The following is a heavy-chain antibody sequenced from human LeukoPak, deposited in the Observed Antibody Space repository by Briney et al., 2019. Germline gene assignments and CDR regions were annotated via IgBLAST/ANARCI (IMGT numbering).Heavy chain of an antibody. CDR3: TKNRGAVAATSDY. J-gene: IGHJ4*02. D-gene: IGHD6-19*01. CDR2: VSASGGT. CDR1: GFTFRNYP. Sequence: PGGSLRLSCAASGFTFRNYPMTWVRQTPGKGLEWVSIVSASGGTSYADSVKGRFIISRDNSNKTVHLQLTSLRVDDTAVYYCTKNRGAVAATSDYWGQGTLVTVSS. V-gene: IGHV3-23*01.